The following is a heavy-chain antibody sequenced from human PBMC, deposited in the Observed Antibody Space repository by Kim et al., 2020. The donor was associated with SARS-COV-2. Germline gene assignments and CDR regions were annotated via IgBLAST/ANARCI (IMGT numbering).Heavy chain of an antibody. CDR2: ISYDGSNK. V-gene: IGHV3-30-3*01. J-gene: IGHJ4*02. CDR3: ARDHSIGSDSFFDY. D-gene: IGHD2-15*01. CDR1: GFTFSSYA. Sequence: GGSLRLSCAASGFTFSSYAMHWVRQAPGKGLEWVAVISYDGSNKYYADSVKGLFTISRDNSKNTLYLQMNSLRAEDTAVYYCARDHSIGSDSFFDYWGQGTLVTVSS.